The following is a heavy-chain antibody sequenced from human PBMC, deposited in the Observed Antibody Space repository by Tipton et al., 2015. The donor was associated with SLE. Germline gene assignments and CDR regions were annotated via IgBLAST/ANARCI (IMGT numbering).Heavy chain of an antibody. CDR1: GGSISSYY. CDR2: IYYSGST. CDR3: ARDSRGGTGYYYYYYMDV. Sequence: TLSLTCTVSGGSISSYYWSWIRQPPGKGLEWIGYIYYSGSTNYNPSLKSRVTISVDTSKNQFSLKLSSVTAADTAVYYCARDSRGGTGYYYYYYMDVWGKGTTLTVS. J-gene: IGHJ6*03. V-gene: IGHV4-59*01. D-gene: IGHD1-1*01.